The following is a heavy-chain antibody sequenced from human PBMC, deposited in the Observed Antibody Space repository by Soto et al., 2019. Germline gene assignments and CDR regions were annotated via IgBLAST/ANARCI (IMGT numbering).Heavy chain of an antibody. Sequence: GGSLRLSCAASGFTFSNYAMSRVRQAPGKGLEWVSAISSSGDSPYYADSVKGRFTVSRDNAKNTLYLQMNSLRAEDTAVYYCPTVFADWGQGALVTVAS. CDR1: GFTFSNYA. CDR2: ISSSGDSP. V-gene: IGHV3-23*01. CDR3: PTVFAD. J-gene: IGHJ4*02. D-gene: IGHD4-17*01.